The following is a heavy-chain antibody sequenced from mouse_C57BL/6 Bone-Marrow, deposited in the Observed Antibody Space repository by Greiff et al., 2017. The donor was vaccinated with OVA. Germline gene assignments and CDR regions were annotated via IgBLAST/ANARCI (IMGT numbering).Heavy chain of an antibody. V-gene: IGHV5-12*01. CDR1: GFTFSDFY. CDR2: ISNGGGST. CDR3: ARLDAMDY. J-gene: IGHJ4*01. Sequence: DVMLVESGGGLVQPGGSLKLSCAASGFTFSDFYMYWIRQTPEKRLEWVAYISNGGGSTYYPDTVKGRFTISRDNAKNTLYLQMSRLKSEDTAMYYCARLDAMDYWGQGPAVTVSA.